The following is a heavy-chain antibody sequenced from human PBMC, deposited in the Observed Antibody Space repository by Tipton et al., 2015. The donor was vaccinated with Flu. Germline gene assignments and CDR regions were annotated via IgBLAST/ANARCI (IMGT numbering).Heavy chain of an antibody. J-gene: IGHJ2*01. CDR2: IYYSGST. V-gene: IGHV4-39*07. CDR3: ARGDYYGYWYFDL. Sequence: TLSLTCTVSGGSISSSSYYWGWIRQPPGKGLGWIGSIYYSGSTYYNPSLKSRVTISVGTSKNQFSLKLSSVTSADTAVYYCARGDYYGYWYFDLWGRGTLVTVSS. CDR1: GGSISSSSYY. D-gene: IGHD3-10*01.